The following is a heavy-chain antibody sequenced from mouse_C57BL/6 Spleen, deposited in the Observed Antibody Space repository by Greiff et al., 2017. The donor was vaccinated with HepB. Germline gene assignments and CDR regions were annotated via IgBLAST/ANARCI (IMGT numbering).Heavy chain of an antibody. CDR1: GFTFSDYG. CDR3: ARGRLGLYFDY. J-gene: IGHJ2*01. V-gene: IGHV5-17*01. CDR2: ISSGSSTI. Sequence: EVQLVESGGGLVKPGGSLKLSCAASGFTFSDYGMHWVRQAPEKGLEWVAYISSGSSTIYYADTVKGRFTISRDNAKNTLFLQMTSLRSEDTAMYYCARGRLGLYFDYWGQGTTLTVSS. D-gene: IGHD3-1*01.